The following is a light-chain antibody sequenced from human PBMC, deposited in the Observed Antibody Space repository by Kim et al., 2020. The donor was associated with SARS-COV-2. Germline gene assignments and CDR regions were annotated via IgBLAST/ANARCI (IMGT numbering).Light chain of an antibody. CDR2: GKN. CDR3: QSRDSGGNVV. J-gene: IGLJ2*01. Sequence: SSELTQDPAVSVALGQTVRISCQGDSLRRYYATWYQQKPRQSPVVVNYGKNNRPSGIPDRFSGSSSGNTASLTITGAQAEDEADYYCQSRDSGGNVVFGGGTQLTVL. CDR1: SLRRYY. V-gene: IGLV3-19*01.